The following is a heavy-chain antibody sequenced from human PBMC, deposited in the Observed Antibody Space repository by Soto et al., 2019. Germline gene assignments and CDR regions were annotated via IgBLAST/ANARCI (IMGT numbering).Heavy chain of an antibody. D-gene: IGHD4-4*01. Sequence: GESLMISCKGSGYSFTSYWIGWVRQMPGKGLEWMGIIYPGDSDTRYSPSFQGQVTISADKSISTAYLQWSSLKASDTAMYYCARSLSNGYYYYGMDVWGQGTTVTVSS. J-gene: IGHJ6*02. CDR3: ARSLSNGYYYYGMDV. V-gene: IGHV5-51*01. CDR2: IYPGDSDT. CDR1: GYSFTSYW.